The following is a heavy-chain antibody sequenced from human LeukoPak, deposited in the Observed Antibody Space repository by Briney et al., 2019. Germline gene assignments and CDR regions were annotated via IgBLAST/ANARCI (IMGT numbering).Heavy chain of an antibody. CDR3: ARDLPAVAGTVRGENYMDV. V-gene: IGHV4-4*07. CDR2: IYTSGST. Sequence: SETLSLTCTVSGGSISSYYWSWIRQPAGKGLEWLGRIYTSGSTNYNPFLKSRVTMSVDTSKNQFSLKLSSVTAADTAVYYCARDLPAVAGTVRGENYMDVWGKGTTVTVSS. J-gene: IGHJ6*03. CDR1: GGSISSYY. D-gene: IGHD6-19*01.